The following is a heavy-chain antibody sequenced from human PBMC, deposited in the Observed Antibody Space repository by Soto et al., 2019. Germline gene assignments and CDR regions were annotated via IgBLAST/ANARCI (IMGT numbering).Heavy chain of an antibody. V-gene: IGHV3-33*08. D-gene: IGHD5-12*01. Sequence: GESLRLSCATSGFTFSDYPMHWVRQAPGKGLEWVAMIWHDGTNKYYVDSVKVRFTISRDNSKNTLYLQMNSLRAEDTAVYYCARYRDSGYNYWGQGT. CDR2: IWHDGTNK. CDR3: ARYRDSGYNY. CDR1: GFTFSDYP. J-gene: IGHJ4*02.